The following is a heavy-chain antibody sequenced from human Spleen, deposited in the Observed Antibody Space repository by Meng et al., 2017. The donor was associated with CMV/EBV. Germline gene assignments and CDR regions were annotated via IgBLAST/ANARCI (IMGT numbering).Heavy chain of an antibody. CDR3: ARGGYSGYGLDY. CDR1: GFTFSDCY. V-gene: IGHV3-11*01. D-gene: IGHD5-12*01. CDR2: ISSSGGTI. J-gene: IGHJ4*02. Sequence: GGSLRLSCAASGFTFSDCYMNWIRQAPGKGLEWVSYISSSGGTIYYADSVKGRFTISRDNAKNSLYLQMNSLRAEDTAVYYCARGGYSGYGLDYWGQGTLVTVSS.